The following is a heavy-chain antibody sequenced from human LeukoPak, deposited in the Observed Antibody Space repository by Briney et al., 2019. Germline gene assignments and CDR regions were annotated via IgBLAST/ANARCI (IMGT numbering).Heavy chain of an antibody. CDR2: ISCKSGGT. D-gene: IGHD2/OR15-2a*01. CDR3: ARDYFDVAFDP. V-gene: IGHV1-2*02. CDR1: GYPCSDSY. Sequence: ASVKVSCKASGYPCSDSYLHWVRQAPGQGLEWMGWISCKSGGTSYAQKFQGRVTMTRDTSITTAYMELSRLTSDDTAIYYCARDYFDVAFDPWGQGTLVTVSA. J-gene: IGHJ5*02.